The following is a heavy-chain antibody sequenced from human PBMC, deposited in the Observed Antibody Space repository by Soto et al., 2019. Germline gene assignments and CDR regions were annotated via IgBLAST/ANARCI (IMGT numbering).Heavy chain of an antibody. CDR1: GFTFSSYA. J-gene: IGHJ4*02. D-gene: IGHD6-19*01. V-gene: IGHV3-23*01. CDR2: ISGSGGST. Sequence: LRLSFVVSGFTFSSYAMNWVRQAPGKGLEWVSAISGSGGSTYYTDSVKGRFTISRDNSKNTLSLQMNRLRAEDTAVYYCARASGIAVPGPFDSWGQGTLVTVSS. CDR3: ARASGIAVPGPFDS.